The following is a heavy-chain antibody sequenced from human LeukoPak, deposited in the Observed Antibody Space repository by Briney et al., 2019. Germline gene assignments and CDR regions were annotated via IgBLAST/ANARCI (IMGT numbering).Heavy chain of an antibody. CDR1: GGSISSSSYY. CDR3: ARSPRYSFWKGY. Sequence: SETLSLTCTVSGGSISSSSYYWGWIRQPPGKGLEWIGSIYYSGITYYNPSLKSRVTISVDTSKNHFSLKLSSVTAADTAVYYCARSPRYSFWKGYWGQGTLVTVSS. J-gene: IGHJ4*02. V-gene: IGHV4-39*02. D-gene: IGHD5-18*01. CDR2: IYYSGIT.